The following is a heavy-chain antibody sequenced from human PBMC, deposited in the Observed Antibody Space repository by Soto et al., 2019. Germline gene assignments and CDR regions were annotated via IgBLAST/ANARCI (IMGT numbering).Heavy chain of an antibody. CDR1: GFTFSNAW. D-gene: IGHD2-2*02. V-gene: IGHV3-15*01. J-gene: IGHJ4*02. CDR3: TTLGYCSSSSCYRGSYFDY. CDR2: IKSKTDGGTT. Sequence: GGSLRLSCAASGFTFSNAWMTWVRRAPGKGLEWVGRIKSKTDGGTTDYAAPVKGRFTISRDESRNTLYLQMNSLKTEDTAVYYCTTLGYCSSSSCYRGSYFDYWGQGTLVTVSS.